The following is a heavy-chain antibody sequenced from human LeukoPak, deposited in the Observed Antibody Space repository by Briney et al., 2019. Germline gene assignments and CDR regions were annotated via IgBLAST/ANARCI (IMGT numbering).Heavy chain of an antibody. CDR1: RYTFTSYY. D-gene: IGHD6-13*01. CDR2: INPSGGST. CDR3: ARQAIAAAGNVNGVDY. V-gene: IGHV1-46*01. Sequence: ASVKVSCKASRYTFTSYYMHWVRQAPGQGLEWMGIINPSGGSTSYAQKFQGRVTMTRDTSTSTVYMELSSLRSEDTAVYYCARQAIAAAGNVNGVDYWGQGTLVTVSS. J-gene: IGHJ4*02.